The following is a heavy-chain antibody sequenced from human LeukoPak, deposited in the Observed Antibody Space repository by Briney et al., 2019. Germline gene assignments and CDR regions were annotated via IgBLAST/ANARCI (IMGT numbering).Heavy chain of an antibody. CDR2: ISPSGGIT. Sequence: PGGSLRLSCAASGFTFSSHGMNWVRQAPGKGLEWVSGISPSGGITYYTDSVKGRFTISRDNAKNSLYLQMNSLRAEDTAVYYCARHGDRSPFYMDVWGKGTTVTVSS. J-gene: IGHJ6*03. CDR3: ARHGDRSPFYMDV. V-gene: IGHV3-21*01. D-gene: IGHD4-17*01. CDR1: GFTFSSHG.